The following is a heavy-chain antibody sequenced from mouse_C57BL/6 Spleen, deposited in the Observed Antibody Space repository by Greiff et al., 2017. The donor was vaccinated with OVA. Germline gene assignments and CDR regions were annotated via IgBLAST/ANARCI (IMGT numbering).Heavy chain of an antibody. CDR3: ARYDSSMDY. J-gene: IGHJ4*01. Sequence: VKLQQPGAELVRPGTSVKLSCKASGYTFTSYWMHWVKQRPGQGLEWIGVIDPSDSYTNYNQKFKGKATLTVDTSSSTAYMQLSSLTSEDSAVYYCARYDSSMDYWGQGTSVTVSS. CDR1: GYTFTSYW. CDR2: IDPSDSYT. V-gene: IGHV1-59*01. D-gene: IGHD3-2*01.